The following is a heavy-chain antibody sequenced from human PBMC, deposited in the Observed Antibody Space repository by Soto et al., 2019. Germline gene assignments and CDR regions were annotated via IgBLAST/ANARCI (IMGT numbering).Heavy chain of an antibody. CDR2: ISYDGSNK. Sequence: QVQLVESGGGVVQPGRSLRLSCAASGFTFSSYAMHWVRQAPGKGLEWVAVISYDGSNKYYADSVKGRFTISRDNSKNTLYLQMNSLRAEDTAVYYCARVPWGWGFGGRGYWGQGTLVTVSS. V-gene: IGHV3-30-3*01. D-gene: IGHD3-16*01. CDR1: GFTFSSYA. J-gene: IGHJ4*02. CDR3: ARVPWGWGFGGRGY.